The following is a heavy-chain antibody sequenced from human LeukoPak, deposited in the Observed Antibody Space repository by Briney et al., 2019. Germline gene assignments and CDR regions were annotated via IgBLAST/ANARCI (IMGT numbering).Heavy chain of an antibody. V-gene: IGHV3-74*01. CDR3: AREDYDYGDYYFDY. CDR2: INSDGSDT. Sequence: PGGSLRLSCAASGFTFSSYWMHWVRQAPGEGLVGVSRINSDGSDTIYADSVKGRFTISRDNAKNTLYLQMYSLRAEDTALYYCAREDYDYGDYYFDYWGQGTLVTVSS. D-gene: IGHD4-17*01. J-gene: IGHJ4*02. CDR1: GFTFSSYW.